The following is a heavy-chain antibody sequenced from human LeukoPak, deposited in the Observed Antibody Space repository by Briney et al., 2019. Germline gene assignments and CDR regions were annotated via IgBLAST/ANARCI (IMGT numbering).Heavy chain of an antibody. CDR2: IVLGSGNT. J-gene: IGHJ4*02. V-gene: IGHV1-58*01. D-gene: IGHD2-2*01. CDR1: GFTFTSSA. CDR3: AVDQGRPAGDAFDY. Sequence: SVKVSCKVSGFTFTSSAAQWVRQARGQRLEWIGWIVLGSGNTNYAQKFQERLTITRDMSTTTAYMELSSLTSEDTAVYFCAVDQGRPAGDAFDYWGQGTLVTVSS.